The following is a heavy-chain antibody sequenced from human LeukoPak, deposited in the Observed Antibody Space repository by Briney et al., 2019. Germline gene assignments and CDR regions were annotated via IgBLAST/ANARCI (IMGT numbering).Heavy chain of an antibody. CDR3: AKEDSSGYYYFDY. CDR1: RFTLDDYT. V-gene: IGHV3-43*01. Sequence: GGSLRLSCAASRFTLDDYTMHWVRQAPGKGLEWVSPISWDGGSTYYADSVKGRFTISRDNSKNSLYLQMNSMKTENTALYYCAKEDSSGYYYFDYWGQGTLVTVSS. J-gene: IGHJ4*02. CDR2: ISWDGGST. D-gene: IGHD3-22*01.